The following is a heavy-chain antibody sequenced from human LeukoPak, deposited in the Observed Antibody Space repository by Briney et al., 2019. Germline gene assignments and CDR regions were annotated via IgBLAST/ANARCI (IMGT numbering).Heavy chain of an antibody. V-gene: IGHV3-33*01. D-gene: IGHD5-12*01. J-gene: IGHJ4*02. Sequence: PGGSLRLSCAASGFTFSSYGMHWVRQAPGKGLEWVAVIWYDGSNKYYADSVKGRFTISRDNSKNTLYLQMNSLRAEDTAVYYCARDLTDIGDYYFDYWGQGTLVTVSS. CDR1: GFTFSSYG. CDR3: ARDLTDIGDYYFDY. CDR2: IWYDGSNK.